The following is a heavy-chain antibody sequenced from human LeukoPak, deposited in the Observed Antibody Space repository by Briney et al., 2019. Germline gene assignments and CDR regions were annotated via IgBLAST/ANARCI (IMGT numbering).Heavy chain of an antibody. CDR3: ARSSRDGWDFDY. CDR1: GGSISIYY. Sequence: SETLSLTCTVSGGSISIYYWSWIRQPPGKGLEWIGYIYNSGSTYYNPSLKSRVTISVDTSKNQFSLKLSSVTAADTAVYYCARSSRDGWDFDYWGQGTLVTVSS. D-gene: IGHD5-24*01. J-gene: IGHJ4*02. CDR2: IYNSGST. V-gene: IGHV4-59*01.